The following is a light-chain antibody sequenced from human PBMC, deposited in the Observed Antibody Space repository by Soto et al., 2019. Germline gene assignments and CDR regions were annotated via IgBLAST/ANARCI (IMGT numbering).Light chain of an antibody. CDR2: ATS. CDR1: QSIGNY. V-gene: IGKV3-20*01. J-gene: IGKJ5*01. Sequence: EVVLTQSPATLSLSPVERATLXCRASQSIGNYLAWYQQKPGQAPRLLIYATSNRATGIPDRFSGSGSGTDFTLTISRLEPEDFAVYYCQQYGSSRSTFGQGTRLEIK. CDR3: QQYGSSRST.